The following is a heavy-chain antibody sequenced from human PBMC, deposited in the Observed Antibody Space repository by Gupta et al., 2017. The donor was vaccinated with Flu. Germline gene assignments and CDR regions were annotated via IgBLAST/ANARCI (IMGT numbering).Heavy chain of an antibody. D-gene: IGHD7-27*01. V-gene: IGHV3-48*02. J-gene: IGHJ4*02. Sequence: QLVESGGALVQPGGSLRLSCVVSGFPLRGSHMNWVRQAPGKGLEWISYIGSGGNTDYADSVKGRFAISRDDARDSVFLQMNNLRDEDTALYYWARDLNWAFYFWGQGALVTVSS. CDR1: GFPLRGSH. CDR3: ARDLNWAFYF. CDR2: IGSGGNT.